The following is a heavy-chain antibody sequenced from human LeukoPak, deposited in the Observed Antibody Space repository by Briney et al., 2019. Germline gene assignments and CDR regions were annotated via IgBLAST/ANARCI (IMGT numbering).Heavy chain of an antibody. Sequence: SETLSLTCSVSGGSIRSSSYYWGWIRQPPGKGLEWIASMYYSGSTYYNPSLKSRVTISVDTSKNQFSLKLSSVTAADTAVYYCARRQYQFDYWGQGTLVTVSS. V-gene: IGHV4-39*07. CDR1: GGSIRSSSYY. J-gene: IGHJ4*02. D-gene: IGHD2-2*01. CDR2: MYYSGST. CDR3: ARRQYQFDY.